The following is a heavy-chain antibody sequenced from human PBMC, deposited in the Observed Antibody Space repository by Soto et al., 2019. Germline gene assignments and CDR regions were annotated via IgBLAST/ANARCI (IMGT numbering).Heavy chain of an antibody. CDR2: IRNKVHSYAT. V-gene: IGHV3-73*02. D-gene: IGHD2-15*01. J-gene: IGHJ4*02. CDR1: GFTFSGSS. Sequence: EVQLVESGGGLVQPGGSLKLSCAASGFTFSGSSVHWVRQASGKGLEWVGRIRNKVHSYATAYAASGRGRFTISRDDSKNPTFLQMKSRNTEDTAVYYCISTSREDMKRTWGQGTLVTVSS. CDR3: ISTSREDMKRT.